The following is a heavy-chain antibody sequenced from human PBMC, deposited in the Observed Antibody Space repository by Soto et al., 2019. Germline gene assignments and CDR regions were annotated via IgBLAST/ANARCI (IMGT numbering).Heavy chain of an antibody. J-gene: IGHJ4*02. Sequence: EVQLLESGGGLVEPGGSLRLSCAASGFTFSSYTMSWVRQAPGKGLEWVSAISGSGGSTYYADSVKGRFTISRDNSKNTLYLQMNSMRAEDTAVYYCATATAGNFDYWGQGTLVTVSS. CDR3: ATATAGNFDY. CDR2: ISGSGGST. V-gene: IGHV3-23*01. D-gene: IGHD6-19*01. CDR1: GFTFSSYT.